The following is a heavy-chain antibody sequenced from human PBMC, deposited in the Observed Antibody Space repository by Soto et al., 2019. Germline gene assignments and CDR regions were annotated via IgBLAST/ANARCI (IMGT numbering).Heavy chain of an antibody. CDR2: IIPILGIA. D-gene: IGHD2-15*01. Sequence: QVQLVQSGAEVKKPGSSVKVSCKASGGTFSSYTISWVRQAPGQGLEWMGRIIPILGIANYAKKLQGRDGITADKSTTTANMELSSLRSEDTAVYYCERDKRCSGGSCQSFDYWGQGTLVTVSS. V-gene: IGHV1-69*08. CDR1: GGTFSSYT. CDR3: ERDKRCSGGSCQSFDY. J-gene: IGHJ4*02.